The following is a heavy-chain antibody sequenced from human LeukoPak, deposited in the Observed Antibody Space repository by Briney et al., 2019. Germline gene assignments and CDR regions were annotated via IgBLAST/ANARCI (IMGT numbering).Heavy chain of an antibody. D-gene: IGHD6-19*01. V-gene: IGHV3-30*04. Sequence: GGSLRLSCAASGFTFSNYATHWVRQTPGKGLEWVAVISYDGNNKYYADSVKGRFTISRDNSENTLYLQINSLRLEDSALYYCVRGSVAVAGPTDYWGQGTLVTVSS. J-gene: IGHJ4*02. CDR1: GFTFSNYA. CDR2: ISYDGNNK. CDR3: VRGSVAVAGPTDY.